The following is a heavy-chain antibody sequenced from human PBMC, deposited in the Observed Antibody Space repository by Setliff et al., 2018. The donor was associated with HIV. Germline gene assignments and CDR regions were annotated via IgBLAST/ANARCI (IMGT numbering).Heavy chain of an antibody. V-gene: IGHV4-4*07. CDR3: ARVACSSTSCPRRYAFDM. CDR2: IYTSGST. J-gene: IGHJ3*02. D-gene: IGHD2-2*01. CDR1: GGSISSFY. Sequence: PSETLSLTCTVSGGSISSFYWSWIRQPAVKGLEWIGPIYTSGSTNYNPSLKSRVIMSVDTSKNQSSLNLSSVTAADTAVYYCARVACSSTSCPRRYAFDMWGQGTMVTVSS.